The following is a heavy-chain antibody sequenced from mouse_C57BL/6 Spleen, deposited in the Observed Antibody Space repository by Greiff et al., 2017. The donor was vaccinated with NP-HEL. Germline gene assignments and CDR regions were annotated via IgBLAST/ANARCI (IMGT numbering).Heavy chain of an antibody. CDR1: GYTFTDYN. J-gene: IGHJ2*01. V-gene: IGHV1-18*01. CDR2: INPNNGGT. Sequence: EVQRVESGPELVKPGASVKIPCKASGYTFTDYNMDWVKQSHGKSLEWIGDINPNNGGTIYNQKFKGKATLTVDKSSSTAYMELRSLTSEDTAVYYCARFGYYGTDYFDYWGQGTTLTVSS. CDR3: ARFGYYGTDYFDY. D-gene: IGHD2-1*01.